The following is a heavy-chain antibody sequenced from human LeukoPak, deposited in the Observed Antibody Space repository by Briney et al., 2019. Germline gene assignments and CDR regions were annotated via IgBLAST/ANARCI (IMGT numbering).Heavy chain of an antibody. Sequence: ASVKVSCKASGYTFTGYYMHWVRQAPGQGLEWMGWINPNSGGTNYAQKFQGRVTMTRDTSISTAYMELSRLRSDDTAVYYCARGVLDIVVVPAAMRRAWSWFDPWGQGTLVTVSS. CDR2: INPNSGGT. CDR3: ARGVLDIVVVPAAMRRAWSWFDP. D-gene: IGHD2-2*01. V-gene: IGHV1-2*02. CDR1: GYTFTGYY. J-gene: IGHJ5*02.